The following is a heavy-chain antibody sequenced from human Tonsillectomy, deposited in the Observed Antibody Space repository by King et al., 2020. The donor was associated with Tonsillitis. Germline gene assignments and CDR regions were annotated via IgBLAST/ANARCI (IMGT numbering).Heavy chain of an antibody. CDR2: ISSDGSKK. D-gene: IGHD6-19*01. V-gene: IGHV3-30*18. J-gene: IGHJ4*02. Sequence: VQLVESGGGVVQPGRSLRLSCAASGFTFSSYGIHWVRQAPGKGLEWVAVISSDGSKKYYADSVRGRFTISRDNSKNTLYLQMNSLRADDTAVYYVAKARQWLVHFDYWGQGTLVTVSS. CDR3: AKARQWLVHFDY. CDR1: GFTFSSYG.